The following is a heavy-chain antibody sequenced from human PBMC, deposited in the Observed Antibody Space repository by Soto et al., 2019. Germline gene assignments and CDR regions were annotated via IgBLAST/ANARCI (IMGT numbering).Heavy chain of an antibody. J-gene: IGHJ4*02. CDR1: GYTLTELS. Sequence: ASVKVSCKVSGYTLTELSMHWVRQAPGKGLEWMGGFDPEDGETIYAQKFQGRVTMTEDTSTDTAYMELSSLRSEDTAVYYCATDRWCSGGSCYLNFVYWGQGTLVTVSS. CDR2: FDPEDGET. CDR3: ATDRWCSGGSCYLNFVY. D-gene: IGHD2-15*01. V-gene: IGHV1-24*01.